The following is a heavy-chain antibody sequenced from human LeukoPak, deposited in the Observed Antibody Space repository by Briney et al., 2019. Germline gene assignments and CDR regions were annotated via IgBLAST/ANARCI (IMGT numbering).Heavy chain of an antibody. Sequence: PGGSLRLSCAASGFTFSSYAMSWVRQALGKGLESVSAISGSGGSTYYADSVKGRFTISRDNSKNTLYLQMNSLRAEDTAVYYCAKFTTVTTDKLRCNYFDYWGQGTLVTVSS. CDR3: AKFTTVTTDKLRCNYFDY. CDR2: ISGSGGST. V-gene: IGHV3-23*01. D-gene: IGHD4-17*01. CDR1: GFTFSSYA. J-gene: IGHJ4*02.